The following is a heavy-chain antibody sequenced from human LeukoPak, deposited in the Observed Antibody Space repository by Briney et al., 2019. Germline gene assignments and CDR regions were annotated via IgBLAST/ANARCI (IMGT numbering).Heavy chain of an antibody. CDR3: AGFYYGSGSYYNWDY. V-gene: IGHV4-4*02. D-gene: IGHD3-10*01. CDR1: GGSISSSNW. J-gene: IGHJ4*02. CDR2: IYHSGST. Sequence: SETLSLTCTVSGGSISSSNWWSWVRQPPGKGLEWIGEIYHSGSTNYNPSLKSRVTISVDKSKNQFSLKLSSVTAADTAVYYCAGFYYGSGSYYNWDYWGQGTLVTVSS.